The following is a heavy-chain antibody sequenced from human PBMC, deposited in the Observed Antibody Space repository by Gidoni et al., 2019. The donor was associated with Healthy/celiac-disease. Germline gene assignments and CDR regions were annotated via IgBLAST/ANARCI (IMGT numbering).Heavy chain of an antibody. CDR1: GFTFSSYA. D-gene: IGHD3-22*01. CDR3: AKDQFYDSSGYYYDAFDI. CDR2: ISGSGGST. V-gene: IGHV3-23*01. Sequence: EVQLLESGGGLVQPGGSLSLSCAASGFTFSSYAMSWVRQAPGKGLEWVSAISGSGGSTYYADSVKGRFTISRDNSKNTLYLQMNSLRAEDTAVYYCAKDQFYDSSGYYYDAFDIWGQGTMVTVSS. J-gene: IGHJ3*02.